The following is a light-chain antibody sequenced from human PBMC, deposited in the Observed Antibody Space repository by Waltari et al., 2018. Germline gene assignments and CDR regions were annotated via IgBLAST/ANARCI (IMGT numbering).Light chain of an antibody. CDR3: SSYRRSSTYVL. V-gene: IGLV2-14*03. CDR2: DVS. Sequence: QSALTQPASVSGSPGQSITISCSGISSDVGGYNFVSWYQQHPGKAPKLLIFDVSNRPSGVSNRVSGSKSGNTASLTISGLQPEDEADYYCSSYRRSSTYVLLGGGTKLTVL. CDR1: SSDVGGYNF. J-gene: IGLJ2*01.